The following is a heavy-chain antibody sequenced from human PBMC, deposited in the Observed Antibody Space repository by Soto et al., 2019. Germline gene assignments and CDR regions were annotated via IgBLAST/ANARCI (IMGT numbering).Heavy chain of an antibody. V-gene: IGHV3-9*01. CDR3: AKDKGGLGHYYGLDV. J-gene: IGHJ6*02. D-gene: IGHD3-16*01. CDR1: GFTFDDDA. Sequence: GGSLRLSCAASGFTFDDDAMHWVRQAPGKGLEWVSGISWNSGNIGYADSVKGRFTISRDGAKNSLYLQMNSLRAEDTALYYCAKDKGGLGHYYGLDVWGQGTTVTVSS. CDR2: ISWNSGNI.